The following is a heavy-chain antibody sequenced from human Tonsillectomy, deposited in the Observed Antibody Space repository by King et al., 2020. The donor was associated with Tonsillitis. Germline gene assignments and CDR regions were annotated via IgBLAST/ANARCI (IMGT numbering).Heavy chain of an antibody. D-gene: IGHD4-23*01. J-gene: IGHJ4*02. CDR1: GGPIRNSNYY. CDR2: MFHSGST. Sequence: QLQESGPGLVKPSETLSLTCTVSGGPIRNSNYYLGWIRQPPGKGLEWIGGMFHSGSTYYNPSLKSRVTISVDTSKNQFSLKLGSVTAADTAVYYCARPTYGGISGSSFDYWGQGTLVTVSS. V-gene: IGHV4-39*01. CDR3: ARPTYGGISGSSFDY.